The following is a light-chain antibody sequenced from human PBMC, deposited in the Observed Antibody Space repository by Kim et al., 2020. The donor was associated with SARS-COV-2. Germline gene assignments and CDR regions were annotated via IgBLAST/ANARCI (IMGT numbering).Light chain of an antibody. CDR1: QSVSSY. J-gene: IGKJ4*01. V-gene: IGKV3-11*01. CDR2: ETS. CDR3: QQRGDWQPT. Sequence: EIVLTQSPATLSLSPGERATLSCRASQSVSSYLGWYQQEPGQAPRLLIYETSKRATGIPARFSGSGSGTDFTLTISSLEPEDFAVYYCQQRGDWQPTFGGGSKVDIK.